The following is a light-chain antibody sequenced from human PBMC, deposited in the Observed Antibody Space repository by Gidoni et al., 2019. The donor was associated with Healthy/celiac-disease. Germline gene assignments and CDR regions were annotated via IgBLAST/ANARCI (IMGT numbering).Light chain of an antibody. V-gene: IGKV1-39*01. CDR3: QQSYSTPS. CDR2: AAS. Sequence: DIQMTQSPSSLSASVGDRVTITCRASQSISSYLNWYQQKPGKAPKLLIYAASSLQSGVPSRFSGSGSGTDFTLTISSLQPEEFATYYCQQSYSTPSFGGGTKVEIK. CDR1: QSISSY. J-gene: IGKJ4*01.